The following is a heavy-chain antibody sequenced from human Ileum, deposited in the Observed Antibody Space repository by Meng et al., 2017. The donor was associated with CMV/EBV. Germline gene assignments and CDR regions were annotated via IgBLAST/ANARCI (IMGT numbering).Heavy chain of an antibody. J-gene: IGHJ2*01. Sequence: EQVQQVGSGLLKPSGTLSLTCAVYGGSFSDYYWSWTRQPPGKGLEWIGEISHSGITNYNPSLKSRVTISIDTSKKQFSLKLSSVTAADTAVYYCARSRVYWYFDLWGRGTLVTVSS. CDR3: ARSRVYWYFDL. CDR2: ISHSGIT. V-gene: IGHV4-34*01. CDR1: GGSFSDYY.